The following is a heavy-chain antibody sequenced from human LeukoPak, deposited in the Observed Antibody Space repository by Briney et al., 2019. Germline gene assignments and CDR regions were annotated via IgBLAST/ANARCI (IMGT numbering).Heavy chain of an antibody. V-gene: IGHV4-61*02. CDR3: ARDSLLPSAMGYYYMDV. Sequence: SQTLSLTCTVSGGSISSGSYYWSWIRQPAGKGLEWIGRIYTSGSTNHNPSLKSRVPISVGTSTNQFSLKLSSVTAADPALYYCARDSLLPSAMGYYYMDVWGKGTTVTVSS. CDR1: GGSISSGSYY. J-gene: IGHJ6*03. D-gene: IGHD2-2*01. CDR2: IYTSGST.